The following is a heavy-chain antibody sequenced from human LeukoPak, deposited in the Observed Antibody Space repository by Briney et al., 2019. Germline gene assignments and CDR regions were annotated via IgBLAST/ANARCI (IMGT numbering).Heavy chain of an antibody. V-gene: IGHV4-59*01. CDR1: GGSISSYY. D-gene: IGHD3-9*01. CDR2: IYYSGST. Sequence: SETLSLTCTVSGGSISSYYWSWIRQPPGKGLEWIGYIYYSGSTNYNPSLKSRVTISVDTSKNQFSLKLSSVTAADTAVYYCARANLTGRDYWGQGTLVTVSS. CDR3: ARANLTGRDY. J-gene: IGHJ4*02.